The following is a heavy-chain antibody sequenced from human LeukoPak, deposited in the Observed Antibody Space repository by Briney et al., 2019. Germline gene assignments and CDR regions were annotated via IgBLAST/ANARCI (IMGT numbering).Heavy chain of an antibody. CDR1: GGSISSSSYY. V-gene: IGHV4-39*01. CDR2: IYYSGST. J-gene: IGHJ4*02. D-gene: IGHD6-19*01. CDR3: ASLSKIAVALGY. Sequence: MPSETLSLTCTVSGGSISSSSYYWGWIRQPPGKGLEWIGSIYYSGSTYYNPSLKSRVTISVDTSKNLFSLKLSSVTAADTAVYYCASLSKIAVALGYWGQGTLVTVSS.